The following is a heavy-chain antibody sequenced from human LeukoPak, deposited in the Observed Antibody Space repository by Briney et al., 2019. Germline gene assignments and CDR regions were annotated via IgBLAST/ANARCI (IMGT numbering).Heavy chain of an antibody. CDR3: AVIVVVITTTDHFDY. CDR1: GFTFIDYD. J-gene: IGHJ4*02. V-gene: IGHV3-13*01. Sequence: PGGSLRLSCAASGFTFIDYDMHWVRQVIGKGLEWVSAIGIRGDTHYSGSVKGRFTISRENAESSSYLQMNSLRAEDTAVYYCAVIVVVITTTDHFDYWGQGTLVTVSS. CDR2: IGIRGDT. D-gene: IGHD3-22*01.